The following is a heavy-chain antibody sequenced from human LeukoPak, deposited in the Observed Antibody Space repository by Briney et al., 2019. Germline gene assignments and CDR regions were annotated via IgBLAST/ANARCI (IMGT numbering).Heavy chain of an antibody. J-gene: IGHJ4*02. Sequence: KPGRSLRLSCTASGFTFGDYAMSWFRQAPGKGLEWVGFIRSKAYGGTTEYAASVKGRFTISRDDSKSIAYLQMNSLKTEDTAVYYCTSRDRDCSGGSCPARYWGQGTLVTVSS. D-gene: IGHD2-15*01. V-gene: IGHV3-49*05. CDR1: GFTFGDYA. CDR3: TSRDRDCSGGSCPARY. CDR2: IRSKAYGGTT.